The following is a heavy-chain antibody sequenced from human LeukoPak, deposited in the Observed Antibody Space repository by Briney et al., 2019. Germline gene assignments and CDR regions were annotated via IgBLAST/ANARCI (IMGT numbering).Heavy chain of an antibody. CDR2: ISDSSSTI. CDR1: GFTFSSYG. V-gene: IGHV3-48*03. J-gene: IGHJ4*02. CDR3: ARWGATGYGDY. Sequence: PGGSLRLSCAASGFTFSSYGMDWVRQAPGKGLEWVSYISDSSSTIYYADSVEGRLTISRDNAKNSLYLQMNSLRAEDTAVYYCARWGATGYGDYWGQGTLVTVSS. D-gene: IGHD3-9*01.